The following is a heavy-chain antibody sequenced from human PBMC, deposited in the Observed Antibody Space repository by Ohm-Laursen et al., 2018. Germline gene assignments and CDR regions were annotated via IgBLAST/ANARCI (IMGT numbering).Heavy chain of an antibody. Sequence: SLRLSCTASGFTFSSYEMSWVRQAPGKGLEWVANIKQAGSEKYYVGSVKGRFTISRDNAKNSLYLQMNSLRAEDTAVYFCARGSSQFRYWGQGTLVTVSS. CDR1: GFTFSSYE. V-gene: IGHV3-7*01. J-gene: IGHJ4*02. CDR2: IKQAGSEK. CDR3: ARGSSQFRY.